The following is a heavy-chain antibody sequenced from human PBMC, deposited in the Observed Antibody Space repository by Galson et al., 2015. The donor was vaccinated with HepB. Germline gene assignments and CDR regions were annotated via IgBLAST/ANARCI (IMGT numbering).Heavy chain of an antibody. CDR3: ARSLYYYDSSGYYRWAFDI. Sequence: ALVKPTQTLTLTCTFSGFSLSTSGMCVSWIRQPPGKALEWLALIDWDDDKYYSTSLKTRLTISKDTSKNQVVLTMTNMDPVDTATYYCARSLYYYDSSGYYRWAFDIWGQGTMVTVSS. J-gene: IGHJ3*02. CDR1: GFSLSTSGMC. CDR2: IDWDDDK. V-gene: IGHV2-70*01. D-gene: IGHD3-22*01.